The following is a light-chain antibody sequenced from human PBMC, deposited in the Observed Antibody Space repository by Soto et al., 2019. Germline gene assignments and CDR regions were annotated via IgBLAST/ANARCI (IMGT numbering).Light chain of an antibody. Sequence: QSVLTQPASVSGSPGQSITISCTGTSSDVVGYNYASWYQQHPGKAPKLMIYDVSNRPSGVSNRFSGSKSGNTASLTISGLQAEDEADYYCSSYTSSSTSGYVIGTGTKVTVL. V-gene: IGLV2-14*01. CDR3: SSYTSSSTSGYV. CDR2: DVS. J-gene: IGLJ1*01. CDR1: SSDVVGYNY.